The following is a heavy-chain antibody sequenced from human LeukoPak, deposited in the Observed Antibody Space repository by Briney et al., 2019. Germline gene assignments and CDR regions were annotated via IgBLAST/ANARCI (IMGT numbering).Heavy chain of an antibody. CDR3: ARDVDYGDYGEPYWYFDL. J-gene: IGHJ2*01. CDR1: GFTFSSYW. Sequence: GGSLRLSCAASGFTFSSYWMSWVRQAPGKGLEWVANIKQDGNEKYYVDSVKGRFTISRDNAKNSLYLQMNSLRAKDTAVYYCARDVDYGDYGEPYWYFDLWGRGTLVTVSS. V-gene: IGHV3-7*01. D-gene: IGHD4-17*01. CDR2: IKQDGNEK.